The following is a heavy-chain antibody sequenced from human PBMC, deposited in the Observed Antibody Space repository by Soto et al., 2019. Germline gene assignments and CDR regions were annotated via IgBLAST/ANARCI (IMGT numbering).Heavy chain of an antibody. D-gene: IGHD1-1*01. CDR3: ARDLKGEEDQLTPIYFDY. V-gene: IGHV3-21*01. CDR1: GFSFSTYT. CDR2: ISSRGTSK. Sequence: EVQLVESGGGLVKPGGSLRLSCAASGFSFSTYTLNWVRQAPGKGLEWVSSISSRGTSKYYAESVRGRFTISRDNAKNSLYLQMNSLRAEDTAVYYCARDLKGEEDQLTPIYFDYWGQGRLVTVSS. J-gene: IGHJ4*02.